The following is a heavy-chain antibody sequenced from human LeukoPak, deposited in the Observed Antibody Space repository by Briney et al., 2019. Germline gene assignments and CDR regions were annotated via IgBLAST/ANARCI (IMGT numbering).Heavy chain of an antibody. CDR2: ISAYNGNT. V-gene: IGHV1-18*01. J-gene: IGHJ3*02. CDR1: GYTFTSYG. Sequence: GASVKVSCKASGYTFTSYGISWVRQAPGQGLEWMGWISAYNGNTNYAQKFQGRVTMTRNTSISTAYMELSSLRSEDTAVYYCARGTPPMVRGLDIWGQGTMVTVSS. D-gene: IGHD3-10*01. CDR3: ARGTPPMVRGLDI.